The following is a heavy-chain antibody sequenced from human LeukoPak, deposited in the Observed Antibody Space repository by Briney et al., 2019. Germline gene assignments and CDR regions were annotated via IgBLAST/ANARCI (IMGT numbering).Heavy chain of an antibody. J-gene: IGHJ4*02. CDR3: ARNWEL. CDR2: INTDIGGT. Sequence: GASVKVSCKVSGAIFSTYYIQRVRQAPGGRLEWEGWINTDIGGTHSAPKFQGRVSMTTDTSISTAYLELSSLTSDDTAMYYCARNWELWGQGTLVTVSS. V-gene: IGHV1-2*02. D-gene: IGHD3-10*01. CDR1: GAIFSTYY.